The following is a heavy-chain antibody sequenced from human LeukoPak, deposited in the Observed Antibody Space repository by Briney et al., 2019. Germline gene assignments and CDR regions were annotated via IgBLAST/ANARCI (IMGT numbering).Heavy chain of an antibody. V-gene: IGHV1-2*02. CDR3: ARVFKGCSGGSCYSSFFVFGY. D-gene: IGHD2-15*01. CDR2: INPNSGGT. J-gene: IGHJ4*02. CDR1: GYTFSGYY. Sequence: GASVKVSCKASGYTFSGYYMHWVRQAPGQGLEWMGWINPNSGGTNYAQKFQGRVTMTRDTSISTAYMELSRLRSDDTAVYYCARVFKGCSGGSCYSSFFVFGYWGQGTLVTVSS.